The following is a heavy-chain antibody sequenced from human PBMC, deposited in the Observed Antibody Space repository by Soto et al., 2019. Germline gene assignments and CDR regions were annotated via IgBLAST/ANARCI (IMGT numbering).Heavy chain of an antibody. J-gene: IGHJ4*02. CDR3: AKGRGGSGSLTPRVDF. CDR1: GFTVNNYA. V-gene: IGHV3-23*01. D-gene: IGHD3-10*01. Sequence: EVQLLESGGGLVQPGGSLRLSCAASGFTVNNYAMNWVRQAPGKGLEWVSAITGGGDTTSYADSVKGRFTVSRDGSKNTLYLQMSRLRAEDTALYYCAKGRGGSGSLTPRVDFWGQGTLVSVSS. CDR2: ITGGGDTT.